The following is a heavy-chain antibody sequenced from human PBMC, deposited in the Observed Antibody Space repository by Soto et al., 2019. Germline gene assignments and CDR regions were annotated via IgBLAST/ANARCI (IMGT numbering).Heavy chain of an antibody. CDR2: IYYSGST. Sequence: SETLSLTCTVSGGSISSSSYYWGWIRQPPGKGLEWIGSIYYSGSTYYNPSLKSRVTISVDTSKNQFSLKLSSVTAADTAVYYCARENWGIWYFDLWGRGTLVTVSS. CDR1: GGSISSSSYY. J-gene: IGHJ2*01. CDR3: ARENWGIWYFDL. D-gene: IGHD7-27*01. V-gene: IGHV4-39*07.